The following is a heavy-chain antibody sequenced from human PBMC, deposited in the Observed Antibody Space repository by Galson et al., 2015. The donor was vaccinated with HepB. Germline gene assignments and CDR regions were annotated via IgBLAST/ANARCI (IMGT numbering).Heavy chain of an antibody. CDR3: ARGGKTTGGFDP. J-gene: IGHJ5*02. CDR1: GYTFTNYY. V-gene: IGHV1-46*01. CDR2: INPSGGLT. Sequence: SVKVSCKASGYTFTNYYMHWVRQAPGQGLEWMGIINPSGGLTSYAQKFQGRVTVTRDTSTSTVYMELSSLRSEDTAVYYCARGGKTTGGFDPWGQGTLVTVSS. D-gene: IGHD4-17*01.